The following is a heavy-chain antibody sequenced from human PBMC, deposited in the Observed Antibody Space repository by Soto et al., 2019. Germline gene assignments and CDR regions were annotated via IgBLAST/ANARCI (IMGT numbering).Heavy chain of an antibody. CDR3: VREGVGRYSPGSCDL. CDR1: GFTFNNYA. D-gene: IGHD2-21*01. V-gene: IGHV3-23*01. CDR2: ISGSGGSA. J-gene: IGHJ3*01. Sequence: EVQLLESGGGLVRPGESLRLSCTTSGFTFNNYAMNWVHQAPGKGLEWVSFISGSGGSAYYADSVQGRFTIYRGNTRNTLYLQMNSLRAEDTAIYSCVREGVGRYSPGSCDLWGRGTKVTVSS.